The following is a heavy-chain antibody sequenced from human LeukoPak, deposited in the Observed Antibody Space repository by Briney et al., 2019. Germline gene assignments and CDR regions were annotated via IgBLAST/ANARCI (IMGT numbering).Heavy chain of an antibody. Sequence: GSLRLSCAASGFAFISSEMNWVRQAPGKGLEWVPHINSGGTTMYNADAVKGRFTISRDSAKSSLYLQMDNLRAEDTAVYYCTREVVTQSIYSGYDAFDIWGRGTMVTVSS. CDR1: GFAFISSE. CDR3: TREVVTQSIYSGYDAFDI. D-gene: IGHD5-12*01. CDR2: INSGGTTM. V-gene: IGHV3-48*03. J-gene: IGHJ3*02.